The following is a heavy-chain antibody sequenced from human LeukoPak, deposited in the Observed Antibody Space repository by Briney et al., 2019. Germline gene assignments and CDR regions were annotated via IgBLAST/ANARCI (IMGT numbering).Heavy chain of an antibody. J-gene: IGHJ3*02. CDR3: ARDGKQLVRKAFDI. CDR2: IYHSGST. CDR1: GGSISSGGYY. V-gene: IGHV4-30-2*01. Sequence: SETLSLTCTVSGGSISSGGYYWSWIQQPPGKGLEWIGYIYHSGSTYYNPSLKSRVTISVDRSKNQFSLKLSSVTAADTAVYYCARDGKQLVRKAFDIWGQGTMVTVSS. D-gene: IGHD6-6*01.